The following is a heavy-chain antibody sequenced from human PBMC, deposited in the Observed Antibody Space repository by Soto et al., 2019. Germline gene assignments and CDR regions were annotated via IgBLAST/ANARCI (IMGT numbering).Heavy chain of an antibody. Sequence: GGSLRLSCAASGFPFSSYDMSWVRQAPGKGLDWVSVIRGSDGSTYYANSVKGRFTISRDNSKNTLFLQMNSLRAEDTAIYYCTKGGHLDYWGPGTLVTRLL. CDR3: TKGGHLDY. J-gene: IGHJ4*02. CDR1: GFPFSSYD. D-gene: IGHD3-10*01. CDR2: IRGSDGST. V-gene: IGHV3-23*01.